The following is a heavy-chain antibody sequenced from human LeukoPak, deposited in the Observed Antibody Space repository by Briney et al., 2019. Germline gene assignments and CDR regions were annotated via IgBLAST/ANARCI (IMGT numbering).Heavy chain of an antibody. Sequence: GGSLRLSCAASGFIFSSYWMHWVRQAPGKGLEWVSSISSSSSYIYYADSVKGRFTISRDNAKNSLYLQMNSLRAEDTAVYYCARTIVATSGMDVWGQGTTVTVSS. D-gene: IGHD5-12*01. CDR1: GFIFSSYW. CDR3: ARTIVATSGMDV. J-gene: IGHJ6*02. CDR2: ISSSSSYI. V-gene: IGHV3-21*01.